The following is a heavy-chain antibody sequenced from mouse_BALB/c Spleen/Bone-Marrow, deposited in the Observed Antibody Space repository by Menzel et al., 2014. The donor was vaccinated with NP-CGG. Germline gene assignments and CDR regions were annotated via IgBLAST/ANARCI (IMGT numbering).Heavy chain of an antibody. V-gene: IGHV2-2*02. J-gene: IGHJ3*01. CDR2: IWSGGNT. D-gene: IGHD2-3*01. CDR1: GFSLTSYG. CDR3: ARNLGDGYSFAY. Sequence: VQLVESGPGLVQPSQSLSITCTVSGFSLTSYGVHWVRQSPGKGLEWLGVIWSGGNTDYNAAFISRLSISTDNSKSQVFFKMNSLQANDTAIYYCARNLGDGYSFAYWGQGTLVTVSA.